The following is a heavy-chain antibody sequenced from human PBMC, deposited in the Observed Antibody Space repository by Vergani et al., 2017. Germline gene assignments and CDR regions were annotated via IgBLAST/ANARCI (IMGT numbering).Heavy chain of an antibody. CDR1: GGSISSYY. Sequence: QVQLQESGPGLVKPSETLSLTCTVSGGSISSYYWRWIRQPPGKGLEWIGYIYYSGSTNYNPSLKSRVTISVDTSKNQFSLKLSSVTAADTAVYYCARDLRLKGSGSKYYGMDVWGQGTTVTVSS. D-gene: IGHD3-10*01. CDR3: ARDLRLKGSGSKYYGMDV. CDR2: IYYSGST. J-gene: IGHJ6*02. V-gene: IGHV4-59*01.